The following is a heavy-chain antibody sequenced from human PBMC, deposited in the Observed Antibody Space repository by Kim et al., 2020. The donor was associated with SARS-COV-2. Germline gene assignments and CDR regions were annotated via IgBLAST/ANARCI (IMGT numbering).Heavy chain of an antibody. V-gene: IGHV3-23*01. CDR1: GFTLSSYA. CDR3: AKGHSSSCFSGFDY. Sequence: GGSLRLSCAASGFTLSSYAMSWVRQAPGKGLEWVSIFCGGGGSTFYSDSVKGRFTISRDNSKNTLYLQMNSLRAEDTAVYYCAKGHSSSCFSGFDYWGQGTLVTVSS. J-gene: IGHJ4*02. D-gene: IGHD2-15*01. CDR2: FCGGGGST.